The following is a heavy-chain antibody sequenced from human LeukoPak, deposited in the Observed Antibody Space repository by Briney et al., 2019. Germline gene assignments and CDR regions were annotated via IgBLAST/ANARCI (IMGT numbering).Heavy chain of an antibody. CDR1: GGSISSSSYY. CDR2: IYYSGST. CDR3: ASIIAAPWFYFYYYYMDV. D-gene: IGHD6-6*01. Sequence: PSETLSLTCTVSGGSISSSSYYWGWIRQPPGKGLEWIGSIYYSGSTYYNPSLKSRVSISVDTSKSQFSLKLSSVTAADTAVYYCASIIAAPWFYFYYYYMDVWGKGTTVTVSS. V-gene: IGHV4-39*07. J-gene: IGHJ6*03.